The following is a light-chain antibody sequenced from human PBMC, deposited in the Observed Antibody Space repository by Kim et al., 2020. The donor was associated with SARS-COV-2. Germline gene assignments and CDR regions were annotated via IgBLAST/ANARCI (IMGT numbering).Light chain of an antibody. J-gene: IGKJ1*01. V-gene: IGKV1-5*03. CDR2: KAS. CDR1: QTISSW. CDR3: QQYHSYST. Sequence: CASVGDGVTITCRASQTISSWLVWYQQRPGKAPKLLIYKASTVESGVPSRFSGSGSGTDFTLTISSLQPDDVATYYCQQYHSYSTFGQGTKVDIK.